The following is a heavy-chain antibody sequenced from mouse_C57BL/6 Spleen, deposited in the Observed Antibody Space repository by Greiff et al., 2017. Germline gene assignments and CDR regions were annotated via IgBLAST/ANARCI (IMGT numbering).Heavy chain of an antibody. V-gene: IGHV1-15*01. J-gene: IGHJ3*01. CDR3: TTYGYDFAWFAY. Sequence: QVQLQQSGAELVRPGASVTLSCKASGYTFTDYEMHWVKQTPVHGLEWIGAIDPETGGTAYNQKFKGKAILTADKSSSTAYMELRSLTSEDSAVYYCTTYGYDFAWFAYGGQGTLVTVSA. CDR2: IDPETGGT. D-gene: IGHD2-2*01. CDR1: GYTFTDYE.